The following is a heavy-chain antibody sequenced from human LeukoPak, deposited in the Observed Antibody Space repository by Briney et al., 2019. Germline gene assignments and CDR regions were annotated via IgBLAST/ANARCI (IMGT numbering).Heavy chain of an antibody. CDR1: GGSFSGYY. J-gene: IGHJ4*02. V-gene: IGHV4-34*01. D-gene: IGHD1-1*01. CDR3: ASVGYADY. CDR2: INHSGST. Sequence: PSETLSLTCAVYGGSFSGYYWSWIRQPPGKGLEWIGEINHSGSTNYNPSLKSRVTISVDTSKNQLSLKLGSVTAADTAVYYCASVGYADYWGQGTLVTVSS.